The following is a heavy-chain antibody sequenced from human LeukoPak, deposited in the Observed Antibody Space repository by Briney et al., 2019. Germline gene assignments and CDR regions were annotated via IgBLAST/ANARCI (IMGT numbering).Heavy chain of an antibody. V-gene: IGHV3-23*01. CDR2: LSGSADRT. CDR3: AKGSHYGDLLFEY. Sequence: GGSLRLSCAASGFTFSNYAMSWVRQAPEKGLEWVSALSGSADRTYYVDSVKGRFTISRDNSKNTVYLQMNSLRAEDTAVYYCAKGSHYGDLLFEYWGQGTLVTVSS. D-gene: IGHD4-17*01. CDR1: GFTFSNYA. J-gene: IGHJ4*02.